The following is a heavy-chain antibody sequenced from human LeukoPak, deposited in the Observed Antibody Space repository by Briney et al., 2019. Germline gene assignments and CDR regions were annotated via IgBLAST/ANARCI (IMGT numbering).Heavy chain of an antibody. V-gene: IGHV4-39*07. J-gene: IGHJ4*02. D-gene: IGHD3-10*01. CDR2: IYYSGST. Sequence: SETLSLTCTVSGGSISSSSYYWGWIRQPPGKGLEWIGSIYYSGSTYYNPSLKSRVTISVDTSKNQFSLKLSSVTAADTAVYYCARLSYGSGSYSYFDYWGQGTLATVSS. CDR3: ARLSYGSGSYSYFDY. CDR1: GGSISSSSYY.